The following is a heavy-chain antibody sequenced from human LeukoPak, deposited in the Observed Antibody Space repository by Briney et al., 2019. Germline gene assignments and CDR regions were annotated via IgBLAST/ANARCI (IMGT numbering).Heavy chain of an antibody. CDR1: GVTISSNY. V-gene: IGHV3-53*04. CDR2: IYSSGST. D-gene: IGHD3-3*01. J-gene: IGHJ4*02. CDR3: ARAPDFWSGYYAVN. Sequence: GGSLRLSCAASGVTISSNYMSWVRQAPGKGLEWVSVIYSSGSTYYTASLQSRVTISRHNSKNTLYLKMNSMRAEDTAVYYCARAPDFWSGYYAVNWGQGTLVTVSS.